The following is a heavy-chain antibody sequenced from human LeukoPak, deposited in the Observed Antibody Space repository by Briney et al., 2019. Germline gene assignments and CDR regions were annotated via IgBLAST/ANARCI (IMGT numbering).Heavy chain of an antibody. Sequence: PSETLSLTCTVSGGSISSYYWSWTRQPPGKGLEWIGYIYTSGSTNYNPSLKSRVTISVDTSKNQFSLKLSSVTAADTAVYYCARHRRASYYYYYMDVWGKGTTVTVSS. CDR1: GGSISSYY. V-gene: IGHV4-4*09. J-gene: IGHJ6*03. CDR2: IYTSGST. CDR3: ARHRRASYYYYYMDV.